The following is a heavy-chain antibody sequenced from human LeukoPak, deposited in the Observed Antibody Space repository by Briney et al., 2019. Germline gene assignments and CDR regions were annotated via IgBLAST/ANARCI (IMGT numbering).Heavy chain of an antibody. J-gene: IGHJ4*02. D-gene: IGHD3-22*01. CDR1: GFTFSSYG. Sequence: GGSLRLSCAASGFTFSSYGMHWVRQAPGKGLEWVAVRWYDGSNKYYADSVKGRFTISRDNSKNTLYLQMNSLRAEDTAVYYCARGSGGYYDSSGLDYWGQGTLVTVSS. V-gene: IGHV3-33*01. CDR3: ARGSGGYYDSSGLDY. CDR2: RWYDGSNK.